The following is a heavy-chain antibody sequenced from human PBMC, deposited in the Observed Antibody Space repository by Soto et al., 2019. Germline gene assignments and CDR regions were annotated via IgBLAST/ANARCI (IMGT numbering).Heavy chain of an antibody. D-gene: IGHD4-17*01. Sequence: QVRLVQSGAAVKRPGSSVKVSCKASGGTFRNYAIGWVRQAPGQGLEWMGGIILPFGTPNYVQKFQGRVTISADEAMTTAYMELSGLRSEDTAVYYCARGPDYEGCFDSRGRGTLVTVS. V-gene: IGHV1-69*12. CDR1: GGTFRNYA. CDR2: IILPFGTP. J-gene: IGHJ4*02. CDR3: ARGPDYEGCFDS.